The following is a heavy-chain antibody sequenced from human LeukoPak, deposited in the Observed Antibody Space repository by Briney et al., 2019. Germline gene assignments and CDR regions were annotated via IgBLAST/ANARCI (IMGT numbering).Heavy chain of an antibody. D-gene: IGHD6-19*01. V-gene: IGHV3-23*01. J-gene: IGHJ4*02. CDR2: ISGSGGST. CDR1: GFIFSSYA. CDR3: AKRTKYSSGWAPDY. Sequence: GGSLRLSCAASGFIFSSYAMTWVRQAPGKGLEWVSHISGSGGSTYYADSVKGRFTISRDNSKNTLYLQMNSLRAEDTAVYYCAKRTKYSSGWAPDYWGQGTLVTVSS.